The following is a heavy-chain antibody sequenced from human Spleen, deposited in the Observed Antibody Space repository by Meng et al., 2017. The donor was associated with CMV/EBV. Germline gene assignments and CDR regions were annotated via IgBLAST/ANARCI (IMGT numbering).Heavy chain of an antibody. Sequence: ASVKVSCKASGYTFTSYYMHWVRQAPGQGLEWMGIINPSGGSTSYAQKFQGRVTITADKSTSTAYMELSSLKFEDTAVYYCARRVGFNGMDVWGQGTTVTVSS. CDR2: INPSGGST. V-gene: IGHV1-46*01. CDR1: GYTFTSYY. CDR3: ARRVGFNGMDV. D-gene: IGHD1-26*01. J-gene: IGHJ6*02.